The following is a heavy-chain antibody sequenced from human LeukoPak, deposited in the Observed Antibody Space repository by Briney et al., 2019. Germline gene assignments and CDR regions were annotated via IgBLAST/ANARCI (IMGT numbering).Heavy chain of an antibody. CDR3: VSPRGFSYGYFDY. V-gene: IGHV4-39*01. Sequence: TETLSLTCTVSGGSISSSSAYWGWIRQPPGKGLEWIGSIYYSKNTYYNPSLKSRVTISADTSKNQFSLTLGSVSATDTAVYYCVSPRGFSYGYFDYWGQGTLVTVSS. D-gene: IGHD5-18*01. CDR1: GGSISSSSAY. CDR2: IYYSKNT. J-gene: IGHJ4*02.